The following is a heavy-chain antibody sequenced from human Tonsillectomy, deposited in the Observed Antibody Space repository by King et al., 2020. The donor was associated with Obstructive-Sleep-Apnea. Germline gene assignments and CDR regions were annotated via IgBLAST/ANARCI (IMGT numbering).Heavy chain of an antibody. CDR2: IYSGGRT. CDR3: ARDGSAGHDYGDDGPYFFDY. Sequence: VQLVESGGGLVQPGGSLRLSCIVSGFTVSSNYMNWVRQAPGKGLEWVSIIYSGGRTYNADSVKGRFTISRDNSKNTLYLQMNSLRAEDTAMYYCARDGSAGHDYGDDGPYFFDYWGQGTLVTVSS. V-gene: IGHV3-66*01. J-gene: IGHJ4*02. CDR1: GFTVSSNY. D-gene: IGHD4/OR15-4a*01.